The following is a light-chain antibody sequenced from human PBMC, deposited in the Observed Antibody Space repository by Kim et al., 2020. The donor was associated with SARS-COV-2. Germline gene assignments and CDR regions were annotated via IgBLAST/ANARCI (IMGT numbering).Light chain of an antibody. J-gene: IGKJ1*01. V-gene: IGKV3-15*01. CDR2: GAA. CDR3: QQYNNWAPWT. Sequence: STKERATRSCRASQHVSSNLAWYQQNPGEATRSHIYGAATRATGIQARFRDSGKGTEFTLTISSLQSEEIAVNYCQQYNNWAPWTFGQGNKVDIK. CDR1: QHVSSN.